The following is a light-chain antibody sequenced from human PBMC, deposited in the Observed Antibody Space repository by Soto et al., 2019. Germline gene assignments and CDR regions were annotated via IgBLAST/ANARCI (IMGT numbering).Light chain of an antibody. J-gene: IGLJ1*01. V-gene: IGLV2-14*01. Sequence: QSALTQPASVSGSPGQSITISCTGTSSDVAFYNHVSSYQQHPGKAPKLLIYEVNNRPSGVSHRFSGSKSGNTASLTISGLQAEDEADYYCSSFASTHTYVFGTGT. CDR3: SSFASTHTYV. CDR1: SSDVAFYNH. CDR2: EVN.